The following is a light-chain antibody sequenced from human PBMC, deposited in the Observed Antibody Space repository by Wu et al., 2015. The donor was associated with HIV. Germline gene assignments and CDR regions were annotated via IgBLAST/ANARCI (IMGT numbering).Light chain of an antibody. CDR2: GAS. V-gene: IGKV3-15*01. CDR1: QSVGGD. CDR3: QQYNTWPPWT. Sequence: EVVMTQSPATLSVSPGERVTLSCRASQSVGGDVAWYQQKPGQAPRLLIYGASTRATGIPGRFSGSGSGTEFTLTISSVQSEDFAVYYCQQYNTWPPWTFGQGTKVEIK. J-gene: IGKJ1*01.